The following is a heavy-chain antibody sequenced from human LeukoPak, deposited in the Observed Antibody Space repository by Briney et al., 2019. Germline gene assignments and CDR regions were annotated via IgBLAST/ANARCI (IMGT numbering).Heavy chain of an antibody. CDR1: GFTFSSYS. J-gene: IGHJ3*02. V-gene: IGHV3-21*06. D-gene: IGHD1/OR15-1a*01. CDR2: ISSVSGYK. CDR3: ARDRSGSNWDKGRPDTFDI. Sequence: GGSLRLSCAASGFTFSSYSMNWVRQAPGEGLEWVSSISSVSGYKYYADSVKGRFTISRDNAKNSLYLQMNSLRAEDTAVYYCARDRSGSNWDKGRPDTFDIWGQGTMVTVSS.